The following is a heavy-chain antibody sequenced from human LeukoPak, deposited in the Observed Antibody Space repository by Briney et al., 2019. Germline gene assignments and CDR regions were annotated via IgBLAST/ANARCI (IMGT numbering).Heavy chain of an antibody. V-gene: IGHV3-53*01. D-gene: IGHD1-14*01. Sequence: GGSLRLSCAASGFTVITNDMTWVRQAPGKGLEWVSALYSDGNTKYADSVQGRFTISRDNSKNTLYLEMNSLSPDDTAVYYCARGVEPLAANTLAYWGQGTLVTVSS. CDR3: ARGVEPLAANTLAY. CDR1: GFTVITND. CDR2: LYSDGNT. J-gene: IGHJ4*02.